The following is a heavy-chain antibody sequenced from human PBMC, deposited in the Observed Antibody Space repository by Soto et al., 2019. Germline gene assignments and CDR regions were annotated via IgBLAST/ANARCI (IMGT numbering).Heavy chain of an antibody. V-gene: IGHV4-59*01. J-gene: IGHJ5*02. D-gene: IGHD1-26*01. CDR1: GGSISSYF. Sequence: SETLSLSCTVSGGSISSYFWTWIRQPPGKGLEWIGYIYYSGRTNYNPSLKSRVTISVDTSKNQFSLSLNSVTAADTAVYFCAKRIVGATGNWFDPWGQGTLVTV. CDR3: AKRIVGATGNWFDP. CDR2: IYYSGRT.